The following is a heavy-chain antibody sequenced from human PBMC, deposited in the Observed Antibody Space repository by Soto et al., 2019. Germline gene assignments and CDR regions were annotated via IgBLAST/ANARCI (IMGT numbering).Heavy chain of an antibody. V-gene: IGHV2-5*01. CDR1: GFSLSTSGVG. CDR3: ARYTRLKTYYYDSSGRRNFDY. J-gene: IGHJ4*02. D-gene: IGHD3-22*01. CDR2: IYWNDDK. Sequence: QITLKESGPTLVNPTQTLTLTCTFSGFSLSTSGVGVGWIRQPPGKALEWLALIYWNDDKRYSPSLKSRLTITKDTSKIQVVLTMTNMDPVDTATYYCARYTRLKTYYYDSSGRRNFDYWGQGTLVTVSS.